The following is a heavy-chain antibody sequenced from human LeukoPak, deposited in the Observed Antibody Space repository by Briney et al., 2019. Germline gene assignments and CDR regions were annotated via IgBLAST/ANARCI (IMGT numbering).Heavy chain of an antibody. J-gene: IGHJ4*02. CDR1: GFTFSYNW. V-gene: IGHV3-74*01. D-gene: IGHD3-10*01. Sequence: GGSLRLSCAATGFTFSYNWMHWVRQAPGKGLVWVSRISSDGRTTHYADSVKGRFTISRDSAKNTLFLQMNDLRAEDTAVYYCLGYYSGSPNWGQGTLVTVSS. CDR2: ISSDGRTT. CDR3: LGYYSGSPN.